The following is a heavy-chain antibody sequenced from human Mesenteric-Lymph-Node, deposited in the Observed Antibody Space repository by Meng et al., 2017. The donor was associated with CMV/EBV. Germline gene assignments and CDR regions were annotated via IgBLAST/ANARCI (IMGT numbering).Heavy chain of an antibody. J-gene: IGHJ4*02. V-gene: IGHV5-51*01. Sequence: GESLRISCKGSGYSFSNYWIGWVRQMPGKGLEWMGMIYPGDSDTRYSPSFQGQVTISADKSFSTAYLQWSTLKASDTAMYYCARRDDFLSGYFLDWGQGTLVTVSS. CDR1: GYSFSNYW. CDR2: IYPGDSDT. D-gene: IGHD3-3*01. CDR3: ARRDDFLSGYFLD.